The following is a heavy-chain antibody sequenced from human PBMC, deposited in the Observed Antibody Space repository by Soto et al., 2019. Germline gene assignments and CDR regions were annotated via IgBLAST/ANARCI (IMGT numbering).Heavy chain of an antibody. Sequence: QLQLQESGPGLVKPSETLSLTCTVSGGSISSSSYYWGWIRQPPGKGLEWIGSIYYSGSTYYNPSLKSRVTISVDTSKTHFSLKLSSVTAADTAVYYCVSNYDILTRAYYGMDVWGQGTTVTVSS. D-gene: IGHD3-9*01. V-gene: IGHV4-39*02. J-gene: IGHJ6*02. CDR3: VSNYDILTRAYYGMDV. CDR2: IYYSGST. CDR1: GGSISSSSYY.